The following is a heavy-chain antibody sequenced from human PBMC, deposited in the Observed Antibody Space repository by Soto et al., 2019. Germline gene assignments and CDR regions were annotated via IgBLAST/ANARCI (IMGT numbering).Heavy chain of an antibody. D-gene: IGHD3-10*01. CDR3: ASTNIWFGEFYWAFDI. CDR1: GGSFSGYY. Sequence: SETLSLTCAVYGGSFSGYYWSWIRQPPGKGLEWIGEINHSGSTNYNPSLKSRVTISVDTSKNQFSLKLSSVTAADTAVYYCASTNIWFGEFYWAFDIWGQGTMVTVSS. CDR2: INHSGST. V-gene: IGHV4-34*01. J-gene: IGHJ3*02.